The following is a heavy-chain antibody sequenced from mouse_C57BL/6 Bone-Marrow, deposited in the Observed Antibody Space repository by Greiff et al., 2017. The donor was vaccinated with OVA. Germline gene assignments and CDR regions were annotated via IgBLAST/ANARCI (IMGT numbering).Heavy chain of an antibody. CDR1: GYTFTSYW. J-gene: IGHJ1*03. CDR3: ATIYFCAGDEGYFGV. D-gene: IGHD2-3*01. V-gene: IGHV1-69*01. CDR2: IDPSDSCT. Sequence: QVQLQQPGAELVQPGASVKLSCKASGYTFTSYWMHWVKQRPGQGLEWIGEIDPSDSCTTYNQKFKGKSTLTVDKSSSTAYMQLSSLTPEDSAVYDDATIYFCAGDEGYFGVWGTGTTVTVSS.